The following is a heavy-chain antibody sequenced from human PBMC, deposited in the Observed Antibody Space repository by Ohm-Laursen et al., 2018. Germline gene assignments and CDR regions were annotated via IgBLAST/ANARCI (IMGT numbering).Heavy chain of an antibody. J-gene: IGHJ3*02. CDR1: GYTFSDFY. CDR3: AIQTHHEAFDI. Sequence: ASVKVSCKASGYTFSDFYIHWFRQAPIEGLEWMGWIDPHFGGTNYAPKFQGRATMTSDTSVTTAFMALSSLRSDDTAVYYCAIQTHHEAFDIWGQGTMVTVSS. V-gene: IGHV1-2*02. CDR2: IDPHFGGT.